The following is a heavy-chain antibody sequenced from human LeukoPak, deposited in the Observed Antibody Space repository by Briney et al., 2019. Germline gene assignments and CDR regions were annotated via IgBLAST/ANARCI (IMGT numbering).Heavy chain of an antibody. V-gene: IGHV4-39*02. J-gene: IGHJ3*02. CDR3: ASYSGIYSAFEI. D-gene: IGHD1-26*01. CDR2: IFYNGGP. Sequence: SETLSLTCTASGDSITNSNYYWGWVCQSPWRGLEWLGNIFYNGGPYYNPSFKSRVAISVDTSKNHFSLTLNAVTAADTAVYYCASYSGIYSAFEIWSQGTLVTVSS. CDR1: GDSITNSNYY.